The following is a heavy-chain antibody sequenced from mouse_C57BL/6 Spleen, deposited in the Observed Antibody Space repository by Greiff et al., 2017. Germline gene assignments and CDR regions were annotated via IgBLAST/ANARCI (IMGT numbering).Heavy chain of an antibody. J-gene: IGHJ2*01. Sequence: VQLKESGGGLVKPGGSLKLSCAASGFTFSSYAMSWVRQTPEKRLEWVATISDGGSYTYYPDNVKGRFTISRDNAKNNLYLQMSHLKSEDTAMYYCARERGLITTVVDYFDYWGQGTTLTVSS. CDR1: GFTFSSYA. CDR3: ARERGLITTVVDYFDY. CDR2: ISDGGSYT. D-gene: IGHD1-1*01. V-gene: IGHV5-4*01.